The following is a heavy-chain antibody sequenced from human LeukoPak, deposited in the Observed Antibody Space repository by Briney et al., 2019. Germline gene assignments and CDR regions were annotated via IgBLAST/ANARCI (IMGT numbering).Heavy chain of an antibody. CDR1: GGSISSGGYS. CDR2: IYHSGST. Sequence: SETLSLTCAVSGGSISSGGYSWSWIRQPPGTGLEWIGYIYHSGSTYYNPSLKSRVTISVDRSKNQFSLKLSSVTAADTAVYYCARANGDYVYYFDYWGQGTLVTVSS. V-gene: IGHV4-30-2*01. CDR3: ARANGDYVYYFDY. D-gene: IGHD4-17*01. J-gene: IGHJ4*02.